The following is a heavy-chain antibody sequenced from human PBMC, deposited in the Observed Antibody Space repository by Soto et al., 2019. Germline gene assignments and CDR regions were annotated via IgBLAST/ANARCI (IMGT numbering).Heavy chain of an antibody. CDR2: ISSSGTGT. CDR3: VRDLHEPLAADALREAN. CDR1: GFTFSSYE. Sequence: EMQLVQSGGGLMQPGGSLRLSCAASGFTFSSYEMHWVRQAPGKGLEWISYISSSGTGTYYADSVRGRFTMSRDNTKNSVSLQMYSLRAEDTAIYYCVRDLHEPLAADALREANWGQGTQVTVSS. V-gene: IGHV3-48*03. D-gene: IGHD4-17*01. J-gene: IGHJ4*02.